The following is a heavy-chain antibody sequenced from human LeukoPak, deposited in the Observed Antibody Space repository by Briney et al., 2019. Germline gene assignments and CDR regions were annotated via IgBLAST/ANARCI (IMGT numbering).Heavy chain of an antibody. V-gene: IGHV3-23*01. Sequence: SGGSLRLSCAASGFTFSSYAMSWVRQAPGKGLEWVSAISGSGGSTYYADSVKGRFTISRDNSKNTLYLQMNSLRAEDTAVYYCAKETDGRFGELRLLVSTQFGFDYWGQGTLVTVSS. CDR3: AKETDGRFGELRLLVSTQFGFDY. CDR2: ISGSGGST. CDR1: GFTFSSYA. J-gene: IGHJ4*02. D-gene: IGHD3-10*01.